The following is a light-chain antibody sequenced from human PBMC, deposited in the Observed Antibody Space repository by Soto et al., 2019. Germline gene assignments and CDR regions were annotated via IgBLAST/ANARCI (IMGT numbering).Light chain of an antibody. V-gene: IGLV2-14*02. Sequence: QSALTQPASVSGSPGQSITISCTGTSSDLGSYNLVSWYQQQPGKAPKLMIYDVSNRPSGVSNRFSGSKSGNTASLTISGLQAEDEADYYCSSYTSSSTLHVFGGGTKLTVL. CDR1: SSDLGSYNL. CDR3: SSYTSSSTLHV. CDR2: DVS. J-gene: IGLJ2*01.